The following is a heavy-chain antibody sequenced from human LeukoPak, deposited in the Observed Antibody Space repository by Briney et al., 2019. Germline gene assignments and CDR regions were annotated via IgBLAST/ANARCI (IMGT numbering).Heavy chain of an antibody. CDR2: ISGSGDGT. Sequence: GGSLRLSCAASGFTFSSYAMSGVRQAPGKGLEWVSAISGSGDGTYYADSVKGRFTISRDNSKNTLYLQMSGLRAEDTAVYYCAKEPSYCTNGVCYSRVFDRWGQGTLVTVSS. CDR3: AKEPSYCTNGVCYSRVFDR. J-gene: IGHJ5*02. D-gene: IGHD2-8*01. CDR1: GFTFSSYA. V-gene: IGHV3-23*01.